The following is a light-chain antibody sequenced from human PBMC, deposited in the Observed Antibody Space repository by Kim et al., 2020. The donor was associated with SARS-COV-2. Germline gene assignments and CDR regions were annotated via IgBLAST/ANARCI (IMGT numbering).Light chain of an antibody. CDR3: NSRDSSNNHLI. CDR1: SLRSYY. J-gene: IGLJ2*01. Sequence: ALGQTVRITCQGDSLRSYYPSWYQQRPGQAPVLVIYGKNNRPSGIPDRFSGSTSGNTASLTITGTQAEDEADYYCNSRDSSNNHLIFGGGTQLTVL. CDR2: GKN. V-gene: IGLV3-19*01.